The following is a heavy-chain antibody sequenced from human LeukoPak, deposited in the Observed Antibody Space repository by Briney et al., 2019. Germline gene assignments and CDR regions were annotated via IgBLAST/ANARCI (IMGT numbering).Heavy chain of an antibody. CDR2: IWYDGSNK. J-gene: IGHJ4*02. Sequence: PGGSLRLSCVASGFSFSSYWMSWVRQAPGKGLEWVAVIWYDGSNKYYADSVKGRFTISRDNSKNTLYLQMNSLRAEDTAVYYCGSISTPQNVDYWGQGTLVTVSS. CDR3: GSISTPQNVDY. D-gene: IGHD2/OR15-2a*01. V-gene: IGHV3-33*08. CDR1: GFSFSSYW.